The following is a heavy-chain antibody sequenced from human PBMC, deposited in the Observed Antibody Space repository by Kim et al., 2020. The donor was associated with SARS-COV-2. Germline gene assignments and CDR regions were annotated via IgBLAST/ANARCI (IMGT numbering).Heavy chain of an antibody. Sequence: GGSLRLSCAASGFTFSSYAMSWVRQAPGKGLEWVSAISGSGGSTYYADSVKGRFTISRDNSKNTLYLQMNSLRAEDTAVYYCAKVLGYYDILTGPYYFDYWGQGTLVTVSS. J-gene: IGHJ4*02. V-gene: IGHV3-23*01. CDR3: AKVLGYYDILTGPYYFDY. D-gene: IGHD3-9*01. CDR2: ISGSGGST. CDR1: GFTFSSYA.